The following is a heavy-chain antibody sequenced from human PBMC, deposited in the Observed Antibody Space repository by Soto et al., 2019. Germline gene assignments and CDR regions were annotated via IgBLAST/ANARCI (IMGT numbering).Heavy chain of an antibody. CDR3: ARRYGYSFDY. CDR1: GGSISSYY. V-gene: IGHV4-59*08. J-gene: IGHJ4*02. Sequence: SETLSLTCTVSGGSISSYYWSWIRQPPGKGLEWIGYIYYSGSTNYNPSLKSRVTISVDTSKNQFSLKLSSVTAADTAVYYCARRYGYSFDYWGQGTPVTVSS. D-gene: IGHD1-1*01. CDR2: IYYSGST.